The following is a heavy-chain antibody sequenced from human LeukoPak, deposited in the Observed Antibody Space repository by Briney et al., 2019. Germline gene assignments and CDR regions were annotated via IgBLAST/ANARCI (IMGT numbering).Heavy chain of an antibody. J-gene: IGHJ6*03. V-gene: IGHV3-30*04. CDR1: GFTFSSYA. CDR2: ISYDGSNK. CDR3: ARLGSSWDLIYYYYYMDV. D-gene: IGHD6-13*01. Sequence: GGSLRLSCAASGFTFSSYAMHWVRQAPGKGLEWVAVISYDGSNKYYADSVKGRFTISRDNAKNTLYLQMNSLRAEDTAVYYCARLGSSWDLIYYYYYMDVWGKGTTVTISS.